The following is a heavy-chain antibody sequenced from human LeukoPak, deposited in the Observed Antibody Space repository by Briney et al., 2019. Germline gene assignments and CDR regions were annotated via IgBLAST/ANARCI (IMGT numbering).Heavy chain of an antibody. V-gene: IGHV4-31*03. D-gene: IGHD3-10*01. CDR2: IYYSGST. CDR1: GGSISSGGYY. CDR3: ARAGWFGELSVDY. Sequence: SETLSLTCTVSGGSISSGGYYWSWIRQHPGKGLEWIGYIYYSGSTYYNPSLKSRVTISVDTSKNQFSLKLSSVTAADTAVYYCARAGWFGELSVDYWGQGTLVTVSS. J-gene: IGHJ4*02.